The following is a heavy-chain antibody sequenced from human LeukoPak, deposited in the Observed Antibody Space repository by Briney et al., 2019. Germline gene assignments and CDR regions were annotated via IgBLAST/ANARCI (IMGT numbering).Heavy chain of an antibody. CDR3: ARDRGYSYGALHYYFDY. D-gene: IGHD5-18*01. CDR2: ISAYNGNT. V-gene: IGHV1-18*01. Sequence: ASVKVSCKASGYTFTSYGISWVRQAPGQGLEWMGWISAYNGNTNYAQKLQGRVTMTTDTSTSTAYMGLRSLRSDDTAVYYCARDRGYSYGALHYYFDYWGQGTLVTVSS. J-gene: IGHJ4*02. CDR1: GYTFTSYG.